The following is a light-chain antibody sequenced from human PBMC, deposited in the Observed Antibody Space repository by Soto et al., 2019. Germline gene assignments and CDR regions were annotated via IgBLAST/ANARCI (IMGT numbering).Light chain of an antibody. CDR2: AVT. V-gene: IGLV2-14*01. Sequence: QSALTQPASVSGSPGQSITISCTGTSSDVGGYNYVSWYQQHPGKAPKLMIYAVTGRPSGIPDRFSGSKSGNTASLTISGLQAEYGDEYSSSLYSTPSTYVSGTVTKVPVL. CDR1: SSDVGGYNY. J-gene: IGLJ1*01. CDR3: SLYSTPSTYV.